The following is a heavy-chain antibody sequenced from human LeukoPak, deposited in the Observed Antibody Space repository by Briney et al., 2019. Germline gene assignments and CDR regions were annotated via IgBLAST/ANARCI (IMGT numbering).Heavy chain of an antibody. D-gene: IGHD3-3*01. V-gene: IGHV5-51*01. J-gene: IGHJ4*02. CDR2: IYPGDSDT. CDR1: GYGFTSYW. CDR3: ARMYYDFWSGYSPLDY. Sequence: GESLKISCKGSGYGFTSYWIGWVRQMPGKGLEWMGIIYPGDSDTRYSPSFQGQVTISADKSISTAYLQWSSLKASDTAMYYCARMYYDFWSGYSPLDYWGQGTLVTVSS.